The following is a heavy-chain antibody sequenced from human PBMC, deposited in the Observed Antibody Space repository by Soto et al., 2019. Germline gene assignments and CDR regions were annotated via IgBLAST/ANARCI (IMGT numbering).Heavy chain of an antibody. Sequence: EVQLVESGGGLVQPGGSLRLSCAASGFTFSSYWMHWVRQAPGKGLVWVSGISSDGSSTSYADSVKGRFTISRDNAKNTLYLPMNSLRAEDTAVYYCARLPRFKNRYSSSSDSLADDYWGQGTLVTVSS. CDR2: ISSDGSST. CDR1: GFTFSSYW. J-gene: IGHJ4*02. CDR3: ARLPRFKNRYSSSSDSLADDY. D-gene: IGHD6-6*01. V-gene: IGHV3-74*01.